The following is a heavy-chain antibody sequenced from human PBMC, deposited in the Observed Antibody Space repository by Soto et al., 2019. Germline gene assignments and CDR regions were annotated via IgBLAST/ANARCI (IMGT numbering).Heavy chain of an antibody. CDR2: ISAYNGNT. V-gene: IGHV1-18*01. J-gene: IGHJ6*02. CDR1: GYTFTSYG. Sequence: GASVKVSCKASGYTFTSYGISWVRQAPGQGLEWMGWISAYNGNTNYAQKLQGRVTMTTDTSTSTAYMELRSLRSDDTAVYYCARQSDVEMATTYYYYYGMDFWGQGTTVTVSS. CDR3: ARQSDVEMATTYYYYYGMDF. D-gene: IGHD5-12*01.